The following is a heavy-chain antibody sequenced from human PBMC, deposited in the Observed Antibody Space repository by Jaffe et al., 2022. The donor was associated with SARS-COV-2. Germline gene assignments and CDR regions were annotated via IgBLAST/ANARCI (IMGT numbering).Heavy chain of an antibody. CDR1: GGSISSSSYY. Sequence: QLQLQESGPGLVKPSETLSLTCTVSGGSISSSSYYWGWIRQPPGKGLEWIGSIYYSGSTYYNPSLKSRVTISVDTSKNQFSLKLSSVTAADTAVYYCASLVGVYVTYTGEADYWGQGTLVTVSS. CDR2: IYYSGST. V-gene: IGHV4-39*01. D-gene: IGHD2-8*01. CDR3: ASLVGVYVTYTGEADY. J-gene: IGHJ4*02.